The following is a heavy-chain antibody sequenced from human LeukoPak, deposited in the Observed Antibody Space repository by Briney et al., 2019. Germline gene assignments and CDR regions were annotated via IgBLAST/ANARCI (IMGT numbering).Heavy chain of an antibody. D-gene: IGHD2-15*01. J-gene: IGHJ4*02. CDR1: GFTFSNYW. CDR3: AKVRVGTAHFDY. CDR2: IKQDGSET. Sequence: GGSLRLSCATSGFTFSNYWMTWVRKPPGKGLEWVANIKQDGSETNYADSVKGRFTISRDNAKNSVYLQMSSLRAEDTAVYYCAKVRVGTAHFDYWGQGTLVTVSS. V-gene: IGHV3-7*01.